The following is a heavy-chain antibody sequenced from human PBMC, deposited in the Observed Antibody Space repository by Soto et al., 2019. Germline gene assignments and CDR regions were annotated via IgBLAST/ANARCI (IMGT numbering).Heavy chain of an antibody. CDR2: IYWNEDK. CDR3: VHTVMVHTITGGHYFDH. CDR1: AFSLSTNGVG. J-gene: IGHJ4*02. V-gene: IGHV2-5*01. Sequence: SGPTLVNPTQTLTLTCTFSAFSLSTNGVGVGWIRQPPGKPLEWLAVIYWNEDKRYSRSLKSRLSITKDTSKNQVVLTMTTMDSVDTATYYCVHTVMVHTITGGHYFDHRRQVILVT. D-gene: IGHD3-3*01.